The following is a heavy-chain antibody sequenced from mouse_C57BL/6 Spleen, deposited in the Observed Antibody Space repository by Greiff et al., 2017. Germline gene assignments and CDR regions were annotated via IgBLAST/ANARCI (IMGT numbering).Heavy chain of an antibody. CDR1: GFTFSDYG. D-gene: IGHD3-2*02. CDR3: ARRDSSGLFAY. CDR2: ISSGSSTI. V-gene: IGHV5-17*01. J-gene: IGHJ3*01. Sequence: EVQVVESGGGLVKPGGSLKLSCAASGFTFSDYGMHWVRQAPEQGLEWVAYISSGSSTIYYADTVKGRFTISRDNAKNTLFLQMTSLRSEDAAMYYCARRDSSGLFAYWGQGTLVTVSA.